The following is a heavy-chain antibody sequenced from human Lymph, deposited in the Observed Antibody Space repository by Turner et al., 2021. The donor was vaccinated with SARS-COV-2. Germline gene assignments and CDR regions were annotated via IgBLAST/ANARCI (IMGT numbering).Heavy chain of an antibody. V-gene: IGHV1-8*01. CDR2: MNPNSGNT. J-gene: IGHJ5*02. D-gene: IGHD3-9*01. CDR1: GYTFTSYD. Sequence: QVQLVKSGAEVKKPGASVKVSGKASGYTFTSYDINWVRQATGQGLEWMGGMNPNSGNTGYAQKFQGRVTMTRNTSRSTAYMELSSLRSEVTAGYYCAIAAQLTVWFDPWGQGTLVTVSS. CDR3: AIAAQLTVWFDP.